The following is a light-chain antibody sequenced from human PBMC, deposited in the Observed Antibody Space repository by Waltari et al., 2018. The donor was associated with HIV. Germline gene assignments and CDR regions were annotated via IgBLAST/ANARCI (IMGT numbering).Light chain of an antibody. V-gene: IGLV1-51*01. CDR1: SSNIGNTY. Sequence: QSVLTQPPSVSAAPGQKVTISCSGSSSNIGNTYVSSYQQLPGTAPKLLIYDNNKRPSGIPDRFSGSKSGTSATLGITGLQTGDEADYYCGTWDSSLSAYVFGTGTKVTVL. CDR2: DNN. CDR3: GTWDSSLSAYV. J-gene: IGLJ1*01.